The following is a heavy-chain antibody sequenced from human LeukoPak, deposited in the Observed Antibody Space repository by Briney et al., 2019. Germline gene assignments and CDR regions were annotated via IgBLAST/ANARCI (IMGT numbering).Heavy chain of an antibody. CDR3: VRDGGVSGYDLPDY. CDR2: INQDGSEE. CDR1: GFTFSTYW. D-gene: IGHD5-12*01. J-gene: IGHJ4*02. V-gene: IGHV3-7*01. Sequence: GGSLRLYCAASGFTFSTYWMTWVRQAPGKGLEWVAHINQDGSEEHYMDSVKARFTISRDNAKNSLSLQMNSLRAEDTAVSYCVRDGGVSGYDLPDYWGRGTLVTVSS.